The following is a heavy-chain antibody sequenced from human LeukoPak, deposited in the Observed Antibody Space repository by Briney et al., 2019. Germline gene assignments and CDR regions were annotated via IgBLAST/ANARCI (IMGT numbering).Heavy chain of an antibody. Sequence: GGSLRLSCAASGFTVSSYGMSWVRQAPGKGLEWGSAISGSGGSTYYADSVKGRFTISRDNSKNTLYLQMNSLRAEDTAVYYCAKDLAPLLWFGELPQSGYWGQGTLVTVSS. CDR3: AKDLAPLLWFGELPQSGY. J-gene: IGHJ4*02. CDR1: GFTVSSYG. V-gene: IGHV3-23*01. CDR2: ISGSGGST. D-gene: IGHD3-10*01.